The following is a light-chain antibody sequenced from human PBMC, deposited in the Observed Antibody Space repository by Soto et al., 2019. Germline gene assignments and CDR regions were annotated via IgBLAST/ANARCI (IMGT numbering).Light chain of an antibody. CDR2: GIS. CDR1: QSVDRRS. Sequence: IVLTQSPGTLSLSPGERASLSCRASQSVDRRSLAWYQQKPGQAPRLLISGISNRATGIPDRFSGSGSGADFTLTISRLEPEDFAVYYCQQYHNSRTFGQGTKVEIK. CDR3: QQYHNSRT. J-gene: IGKJ1*01. V-gene: IGKV3-20*01.